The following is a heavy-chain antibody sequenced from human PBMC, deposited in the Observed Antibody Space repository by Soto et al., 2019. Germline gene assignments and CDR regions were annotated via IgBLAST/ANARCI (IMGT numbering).Heavy chain of an antibody. CDR3: AGYCSSTSCYRVGYYYYGMDV. CDR2: IYYSGST. D-gene: IGHD2-2*02. V-gene: IGHV4-31*03. J-gene: IGHJ6*02. CDR1: GGSISSGGYY. Sequence: PSESLSLACTISGGSISSGGYYWGWFRQHPGKGLEWIGYIYYSGSTYYNPSLKSRVTISVDTSKNQFSLKLSSVTAADTAVYYCAGYCSSTSCYRVGYYYYGMDVWGQGTTVTV.